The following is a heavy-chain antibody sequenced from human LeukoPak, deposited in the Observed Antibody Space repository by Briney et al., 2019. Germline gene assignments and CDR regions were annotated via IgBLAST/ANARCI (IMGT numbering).Heavy chain of an antibody. V-gene: IGHV1-69*04. Sequence: SVKASCKASGGTFSSYSITWVRQAPGQGLEWMGRIIPTLGIANYAQKFQGRVTITADKSTSTAYMELSSLRSEDTAVYYCAGEEERGVTVAGTAFDYWGQGTLVTVSS. J-gene: IGHJ4*02. CDR3: AGEEERGVTVAGTAFDY. D-gene: IGHD6-19*01. CDR2: IIPTLGIA. CDR1: GGTFSSYS.